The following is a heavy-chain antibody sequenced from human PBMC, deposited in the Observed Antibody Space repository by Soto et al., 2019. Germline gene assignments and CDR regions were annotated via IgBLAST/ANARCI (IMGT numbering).Heavy chain of an antibody. CDR1: GVTFSSYA. D-gene: IGHD1-1*01. J-gene: IGHJ4*02. Sequence: GASVKVSCKASGVTFSSYALSWVRQAPGQGLEWMGGIIPIFGTANYAQKFQGRVTITADESTSTAYMELSSLRSEDTAVYYCARGTGTDDYCFDYWGQGTLVTVSS. CDR2: IIPIFGTA. V-gene: IGHV1-69*13. CDR3: ARGTGTDDYCFDY.